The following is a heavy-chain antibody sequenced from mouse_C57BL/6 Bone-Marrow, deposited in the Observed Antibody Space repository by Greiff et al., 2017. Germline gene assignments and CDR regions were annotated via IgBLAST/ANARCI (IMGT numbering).Heavy chain of an antibody. CDR2: INPGSGGT. J-gene: IGHJ4*01. D-gene: IGHD1-1*01. Sequence: QVQLQQSGAELVRPGTSVKVSCKASGYAFTNYLIEWVKQRPGQGLEWIGVINPGSGGTNYNEKFKGKATLTADKSSSTAYMQLRSLTSEDSAVYFCARRCGLLRDYAMDYWGQGTSVTVSS. V-gene: IGHV1-54*01. CDR1: GYAFTNYL. CDR3: ARRCGLLRDYAMDY.